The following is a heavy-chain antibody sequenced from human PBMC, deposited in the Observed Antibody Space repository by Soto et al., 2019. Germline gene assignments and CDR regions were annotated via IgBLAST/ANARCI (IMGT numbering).Heavy chain of an antibody. CDR3: ASTAGVYDSSGYPCDY. CDR2: IIPIFGTA. V-gene: IGHV1-69*06. D-gene: IGHD3-22*01. CDR1: GGTFSSYA. Sequence: QVQLVQSGAEVKKPGSSVKVSCKASGGTFSSYAISWVRQAPGQGLEWMGGIIPIFGTANYAQKFQGRVTITADKSTSTDYMELSSLRSEDTAVYYCASTAGVYDSSGYPCDYWGPGSLVTVSS. J-gene: IGHJ4*02.